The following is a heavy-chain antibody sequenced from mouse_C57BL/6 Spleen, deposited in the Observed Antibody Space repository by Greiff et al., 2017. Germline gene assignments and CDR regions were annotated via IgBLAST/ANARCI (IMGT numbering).Heavy chain of an antibody. D-gene: IGHD2-3*01. CDR1: GYSITSGYY. V-gene: IGHV3-6*01. CDR3: ARDDGFFPYYAMDY. CDR2: ISYDGSN. J-gene: IGHJ4*01. Sequence: EVQLQESGPGLVKPSQSLSLTCSVTGYSITSGYYWNWIRQFPGNKLEWMGYISYDGSNNYNPSLKNRISITRDTSKNQFFLKLNSVTTEDTATYYCARDDGFFPYYAMDYWGQGTSVTVSS.